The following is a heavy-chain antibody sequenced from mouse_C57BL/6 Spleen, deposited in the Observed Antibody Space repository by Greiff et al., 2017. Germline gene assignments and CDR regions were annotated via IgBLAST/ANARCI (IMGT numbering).Heavy chain of an antibody. CDR3: ARAVYYYGSSYVGFDY. D-gene: IGHD1-1*01. Sequence: QVHVKQSGAELVKPGASVKISCKASGYAFSSYWMNWVKQRPGKGLEWIGQIYPGDGDTNYNGKFKGKATLTADKSSSTAYMQLSSLTSEDSAVYFCARAVYYYGSSYVGFDYWGQGTTLTVSS. CDR1: GYAFSSYW. V-gene: IGHV1-80*01. CDR2: IYPGDGDT. J-gene: IGHJ2*01.